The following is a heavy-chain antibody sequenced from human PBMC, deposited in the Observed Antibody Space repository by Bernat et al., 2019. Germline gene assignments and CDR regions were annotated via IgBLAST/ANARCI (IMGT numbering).Heavy chain of an antibody. CDR3: ARELVVGVAEYFQD. Sequence: EVQLVESGGGLVQPGGSLRLSCAASGFRFSKYWMSWVRQAPGKGLEWVANIKEDGSEKYYVDSVKGRFTISRDNAKNSLYLQVNSLRDEDTAVYYCARELVVGVAEYFQDWGQGTLVTVSS. CDR2: IKEDGSEK. CDR1: GFRFSKYW. D-gene: IGHD2-15*01. J-gene: IGHJ1*01. V-gene: IGHV3-7*03.